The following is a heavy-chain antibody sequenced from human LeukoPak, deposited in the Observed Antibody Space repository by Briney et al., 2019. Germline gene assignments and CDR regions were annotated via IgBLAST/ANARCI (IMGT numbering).Heavy chain of an antibody. CDR2: IYYSGST. J-gene: IGHJ3*02. Sequence: SETLSLTCTVSGGSIRSYFWSWIRQPPGKGLEWIGYIYYSGSTDSNPSLKSRVTISVDTSKNQFSLNLSSVTAADTAIYYCARDRGGSSWSNDAFDIWGQGTTVTVSS. D-gene: IGHD6-13*01. V-gene: IGHV4-59*01. CDR1: GGSIRSYF. CDR3: ARDRGGSSWSNDAFDI.